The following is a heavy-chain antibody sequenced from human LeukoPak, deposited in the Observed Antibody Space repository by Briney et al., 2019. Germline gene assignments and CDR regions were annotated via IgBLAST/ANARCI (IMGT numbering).Heavy chain of an antibody. V-gene: IGHV4-34*01. CDR1: GGSFSGYY. CDR3: ARGGISHY. D-gene: IGHD2-15*01. J-gene: IGHJ4*02. Sequence: PSETLSLTCAVYGGSFSGYYWSWIRQPPGKGLEWIGEINHSGSTNYNPSLKSRVTISVDTPKNQFSLKLSSVTAADTAVYYCARGGISHYWGQGTLVTVSS. CDR2: INHSGST.